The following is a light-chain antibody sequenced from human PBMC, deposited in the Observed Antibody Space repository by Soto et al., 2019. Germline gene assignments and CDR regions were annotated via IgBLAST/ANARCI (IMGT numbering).Light chain of an antibody. V-gene: IGKV1-39*01. CDR3: QQYSRAPIT. J-gene: IGKJ5*01. CDR2: AAS. Sequence: DIHMTQSPSSLSASVGDRVTITCRASQSIDSYVNWYQQKSGQAPKLLIYAASSLRSGVPSRFSGTGSGTDFTLTISRLEPEDSAVYYCQQYSRAPITFGRGTRLEIK. CDR1: QSIDSY.